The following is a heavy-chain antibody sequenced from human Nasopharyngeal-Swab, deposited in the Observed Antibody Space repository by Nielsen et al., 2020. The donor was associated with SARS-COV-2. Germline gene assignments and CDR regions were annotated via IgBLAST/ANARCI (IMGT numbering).Heavy chain of an antibody. CDR2: IYWDDDK. J-gene: IGHJ4*02. V-gene: IGHV2-5*02. CDR3: AHRPPGMDGGYYFDY. D-gene: IGHD1-1*01. CDR1: GFSLSTSGVG. Sequence: SGPTLVKPTQTLTLTCTFSGFSLSTSGVGVGWIRQPPGKALEWLALIYWDDDKRYSPSLKSRLTITKDTSKNQVVLTMTNMDPVDTATYFCAHRPPGMDGGYYFDYWGQGTLVTVSS.